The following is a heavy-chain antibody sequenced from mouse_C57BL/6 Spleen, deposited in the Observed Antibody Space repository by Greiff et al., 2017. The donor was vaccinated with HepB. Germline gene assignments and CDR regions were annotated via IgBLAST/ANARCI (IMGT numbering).Heavy chain of an antibody. D-gene: IGHD4-1*01. Sequence: QVQLQQPGAELVRPGSSVKLSCKASGYTFTSYWMHWVKQRPIQGLEWIGNIDPSDSETHYNQKFKDKATLTVDKSSSPAYMQLSSLTSEDSAVYYCARGELSGVYAMDYWSQGASVTVAS. CDR1: GYTFTSYW. CDR3: ARGELSGVYAMDY. V-gene: IGHV1-52*01. CDR2: IDPSDSET. J-gene: IGHJ4*01.